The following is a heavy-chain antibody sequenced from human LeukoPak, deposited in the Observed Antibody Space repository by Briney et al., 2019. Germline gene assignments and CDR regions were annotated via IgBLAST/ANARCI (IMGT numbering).Heavy chain of an antibody. CDR2: ISYDGSNK. CDR1: GFTFSNYA. J-gene: IGHJ4*02. D-gene: IGHD3-22*01. V-gene: IGHV3-30-3*01. Sequence: GGSLRLSCAASGFTFSNYAMHWVRQAPGKGLEWVAVISYDGSNKYYADSVKGRFTISRDNSKNTLFLQMNSLRAEDTAVYYCAKDWNRDYYDSSGSIDYWGQGTLVTVSS. CDR3: AKDWNRDYYDSSGSIDY.